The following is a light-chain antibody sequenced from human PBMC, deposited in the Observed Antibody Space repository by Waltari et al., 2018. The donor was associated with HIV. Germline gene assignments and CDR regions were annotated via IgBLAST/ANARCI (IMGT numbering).Light chain of an antibody. CDR2: DNK. CDR1: TSNIGSHT. Sequence: QSVLTQPPSASATPGQRVTIFCSGSTSNIGSHTVHWYTQLPGAAPKLLIFDNKPPPAGVPGRFSCSGSGTSASLSISGLQSGDEAEYYCSAWDDSLSSNVFAIGTTVTVL. CDR3: SAWDDSLSSNV. V-gene: IGLV1-44*01. J-gene: IGLJ1*01.